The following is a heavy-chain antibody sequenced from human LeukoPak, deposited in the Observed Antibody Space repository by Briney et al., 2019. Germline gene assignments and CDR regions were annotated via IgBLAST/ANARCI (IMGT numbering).Heavy chain of an antibody. CDR1: GFTFSTYS. J-gene: IGHJ1*01. CDR3: ARTDDDSGTIAC. D-gene: IGHD1-7*01. V-gene: IGHV3-21*01. Sequence: GGSLRLSCTASGFTFSTYSMNWVRQAPGKGLEWVSSISSSSSYIYYADSVKGRFSISRDNAKNSLYLQRNSLRADVTAVYYCARTDDDSGTIACWGEGTLVSV. CDR2: ISSSSSYI.